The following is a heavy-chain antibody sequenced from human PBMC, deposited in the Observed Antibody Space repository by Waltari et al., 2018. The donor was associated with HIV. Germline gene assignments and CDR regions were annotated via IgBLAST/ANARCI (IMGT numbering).Heavy chain of an antibody. CDR1: GFTFSTYA. CDR3: AKDGGRYGILTGYFDY. CDR2: ISSRGGGT. Sequence: EVQLVESGGGFVQPGVSLRIACAASGFTFSTYAMSWVRQAPGKGLEWVSSISSRGGGTFYADSVKGRFTISRDNSKNTLYLQMNSLRVEDTAVYYCAKDGGRYGILTGYFDYWGQGTLVPVSS. V-gene: IGHV3-23*04. J-gene: IGHJ4*02. D-gene: IGHD3-9*01.